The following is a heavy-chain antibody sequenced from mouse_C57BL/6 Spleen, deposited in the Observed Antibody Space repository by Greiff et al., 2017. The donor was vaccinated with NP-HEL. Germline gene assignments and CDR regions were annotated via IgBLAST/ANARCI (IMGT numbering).Heavy chain of an antibody. CDR1: GYTFTSYW. V-gene: IGHV1-64*01. D-gene: IGHD4-1*01. Sequence: VQLQQSGAELVKPGASVKLSCKASGYTFTSYWMHWVKQRPGQGLEWIGMIHPNSGSTNYNEKFKSKATLTVDKSSSTAYMQLSSLTSEDSAVYYCARELTGNLWYFDVWGTGTTVTVSS. CDR2: IHPNSGST. CDR3: ARELTGNLWYFDV. J-gene: IGHJ1*03.